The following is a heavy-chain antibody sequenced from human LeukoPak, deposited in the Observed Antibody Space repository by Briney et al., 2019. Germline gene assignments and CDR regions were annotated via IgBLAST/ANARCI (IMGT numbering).Heavy chain of an antibody. V-gene: IGHV3-21*01. J-gene: IGHJ4*02. CDR1: GFTFSSYS. D-gene: IGHD3-22*01. CDR2: ISSSNSYI. CDR3: ARDGYYDSGNDFDY. Sequence: GGSLRLSCAASGFTFSSYSMNWVRQAPGKGLEWVSSISSSNSYIYYADSVKGRFTISRDNAKNSLYLQMNSLRAEDTAVYYCARDGYYDSGNDFDYWGQGTLVTVSS.